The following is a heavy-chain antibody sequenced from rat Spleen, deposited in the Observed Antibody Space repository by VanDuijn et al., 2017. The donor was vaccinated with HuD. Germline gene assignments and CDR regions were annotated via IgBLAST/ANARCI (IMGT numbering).Heavy chain of an antibody. D-gene: IGHD1-2*01. V-gene: IGHV5-58*01. CDR1: GFIFSSYW. CDR3: AKESSEGWYFDF. Sequence: EVQLVETGGGLVQPGRSLKLSCVASGFIFSSYWMYWIRQAPGKGLEWVSAINTDGGSTYYPDSVKGRFTISRDNAENTVYLQMNSLRSEDTATYYCAKESSEGWYFDFWGPGTMVTVSS. J-gene: IGHJ1*01. CDR2: INTDGGST.